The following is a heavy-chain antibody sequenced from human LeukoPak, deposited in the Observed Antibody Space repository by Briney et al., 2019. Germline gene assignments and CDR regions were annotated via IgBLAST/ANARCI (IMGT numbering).Heavy chain of an antibody. J-gene: IGHJ6*03. CDR3: ATGTGHYYYYYYMDV. CDR2: IYYSGST. D-gene: IGHD1-1*01. Sequence: SETLSLTCTVSGGSISSYYWSWIRQPPGKGLEWIGYIYYSGSTNYNPSLKSRVTISVDTSKNQFSLKLSSVTAADTAIYYCATGTGHYYYYYYMDVWGKGTTVTVSS. CDR1: GGSISSYY. V-gene: IGHV4-59*08.